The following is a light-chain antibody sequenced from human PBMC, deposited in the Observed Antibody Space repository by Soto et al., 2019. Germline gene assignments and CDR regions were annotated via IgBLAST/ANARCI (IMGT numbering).Light chain of an antibody. CDR3: QHRSHWPPT. V-gene: IGKV3-11*01. J-gene: IGKJ2*01. CDR1: QSVSSY. Sequence: EIVLTQSPATLSLSPGERATLSCRASQSVSSYLAWYQQKPGQAPRLLIYDASNRATGITARFSGSGSGTDYTLTISSLEPEDFAVYYSQHRSHWPPTFRHGIKLEIK. CDR2: DAS.